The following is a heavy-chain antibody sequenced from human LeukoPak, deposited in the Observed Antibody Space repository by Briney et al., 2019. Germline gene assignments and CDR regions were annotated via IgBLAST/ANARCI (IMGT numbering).Heavy chain of an antibody. CDR2: INPNSGGT. CDR1: GYTFTGYY. J-gene: IGHJ6*02. Sequence: ASVKVSCKASGYTFTGYYMHWVRQAPGQGLEWMGWINPNSGGTNYAQKFQGRVTMTRDTSISTAYMELSRLRSDDTAVHYCARDLRYFDWLLPPGCMDVWGQGTTVTVSS. D-gene: IGHD3-9*01. CDR3: ARDLRYFDWLLPPGCMDV. V-gene: IGHV1-2*02.